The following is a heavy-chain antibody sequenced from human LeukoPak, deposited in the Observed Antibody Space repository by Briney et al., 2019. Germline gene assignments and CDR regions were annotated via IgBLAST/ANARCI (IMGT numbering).Heavy chain of an antibody. Sequence: PSETLSLTCAVSGGSISSSNWWSWVRQPPGKGLEWIGEIYHSGSTNYNPSLKSRVTISVDKSKNQFSLKLSSVTAADTAVYYCARSTDRYVWGSYPRGKSWFDPWGQGTLVTVSS. CDR2: IYHSGST. CDR3: ARSTDRYVWGSYPRGKSWFDP. D-gene: IGHD3-16*02. J-gene: IGHJ5*02. V-gene: IGHV4-4*02. CDR1: GGSISSSNW.